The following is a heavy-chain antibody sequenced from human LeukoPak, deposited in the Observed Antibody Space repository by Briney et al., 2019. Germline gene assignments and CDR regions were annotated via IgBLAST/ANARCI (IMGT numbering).Heavy chain of an antibody. J-gene: IGHJ4*02. D-gene: IGHD2-8*01. CDR2: IKSKTDGGTT. Sequence: GGSLRLSCAASGFTFSNAWMSWVRQAPGKGLEGVGRIKSKTDGGTTDYAAPVKGRFTISRDDSKNTLYLQMNSLKTEDTAVYYCTTDPPYCTNGVCSEGDYWGQGTLVTVSS. CDR3: TTDPPYCTNGVCSEGDY. V-gene: IGHV3-15*01. CDR1: GFTFSNAW.